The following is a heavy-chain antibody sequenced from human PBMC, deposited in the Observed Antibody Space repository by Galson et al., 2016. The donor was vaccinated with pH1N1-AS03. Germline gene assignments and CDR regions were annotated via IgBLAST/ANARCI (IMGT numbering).Heavy chain of an antibody. CDR1: GYTFSRYY. CDR3: ATYGSGSRGGFDD. Sequence: SVKVSCKASGYTFSRYYMHWMRQAPGQGPEWMGVIDPSIGSTTYAQKFQGRVNMTRDTATTTAYMELRSLRSDDTAVYYCATYGSGSRGGFDDLGQGALVTVSS. J-gene: IGHJ4*02. CDR2: IDPSIGST. D-gene: IGHD3-10*01. V-gene: IGHV1-46*01.